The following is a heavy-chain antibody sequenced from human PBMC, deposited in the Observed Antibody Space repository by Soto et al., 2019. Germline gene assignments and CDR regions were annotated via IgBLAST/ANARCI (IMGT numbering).Heavy chain of an antibody. CDR2: IYHSGST. D-gene: IGHD2-15*01. V-gene: IGHV4-30-2*01. J-gene: IGHJ4*02. CDR1: GGSISSGGYS. CDR3: ATLPPRIVVVVLPIPS. Sequence: SETLSLTCAVSGGSISSGGYSWSWSRQPPGKGLEWIGYIYHSGSTYYNPSLKSRVTISLDRSKNQFSLKLSSVTAADTAVYYCATLPPRIVVVVLPIPSWGQGTLVTVSS.